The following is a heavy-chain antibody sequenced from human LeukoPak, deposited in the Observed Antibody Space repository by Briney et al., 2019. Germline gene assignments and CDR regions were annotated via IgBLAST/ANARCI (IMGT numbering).Heavy chain of an antibody. CDR2: IRYDGSNK. CDR3: VKETGYSNGYGTDY. V-gene: IGHV3-30*02. D-gene: IGHD5-18*01. CDR1: GFTIRGYA. Sequence: GGSLRLSCAASGFTIRGYAMHWVRQAPHQGLKWEAFIRYDGSNKYYADSVKGQFTIYRDNSKDTLYLQMNSLRAEDRAVYYCVKETGYSNGYGTDYLGQGTLVT. J-gene: IGHJ4*02.